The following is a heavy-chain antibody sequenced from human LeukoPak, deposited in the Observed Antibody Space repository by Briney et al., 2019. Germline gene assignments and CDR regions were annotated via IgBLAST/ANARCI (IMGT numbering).Heavy chain of an antibody. CDR3: ARGSSRPRGYSQY. CDR2: IKQDGSAK. V-gene: IGHV3-7*03. D-gene: IGHD2/OR15-2a*01. J-gene: IGHJ1*01. Sequence: GGSLRLSCAATGFTFSTYWMSWVRQAPGKGLEWVANIKQDGSAKYYVDSVKGRFTISRDNAKNSLYLQMNSLSAEDTAVYYCARGSSRPRGYSQYWGQGTLVTVSS. CDR1: GFTFSTYW.